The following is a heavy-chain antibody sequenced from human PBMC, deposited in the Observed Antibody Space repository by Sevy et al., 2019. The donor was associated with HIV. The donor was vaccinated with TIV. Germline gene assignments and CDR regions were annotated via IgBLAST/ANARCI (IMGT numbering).Heavy chain of an antibody. D-gene: IGHD6-19*01. J-gene: IGHJ3*02. CDR1: GYTLTELS. CDR3: ATLRIAVAGTQDMGGAFDI. Sequence: AAVKVSCKVSGYTLTELSMHWVGQAPGKGLEWMGGFDPEDGETIYAQKFQGRVTMTEDTSTDTAYMELSSLRSEDTAVYYCATLRIAVAGTQDMGGAFDIWGQGTMVTVSS. CDR2: FDPEDGET. V-gene: IGHV1-24*01.